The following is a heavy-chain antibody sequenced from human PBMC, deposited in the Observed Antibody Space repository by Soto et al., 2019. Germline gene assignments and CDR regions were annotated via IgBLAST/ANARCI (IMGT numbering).Heavy chain of an antibody. CDR2: INHSGST. J-gene: IGHJ4*02. D-gene: IGHD3-10*01. V-gene: IGHV4-34*01. Sequence: SETLSLTCAVYGGSFSGYYWSWIRQPPGKGLEWIGEINHSGSTHYNPSLKSRVTISVDTSKNQFSLKLSSVTAADTAVYYCASGGMVRGAVDYWGQGTLVTVSS. CDR1: GGSFSGYY. CDR3: ASGGMVRGAVDY.